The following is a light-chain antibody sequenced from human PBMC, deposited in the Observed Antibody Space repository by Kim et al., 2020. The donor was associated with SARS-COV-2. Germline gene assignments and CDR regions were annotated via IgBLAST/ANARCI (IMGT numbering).Light chain of an antibody. CDR1: QSVSSSY. V-gene: IGKV3-20*01. Sequence: PGERATLSCKASQSVSSSYLAWYQQKPGQAPRLLIYGASSRATGIPDRFSGSGSGTDFTLTISRLEPEDFAVYYCQQYGSSPPYSFGQGTKLEI. CDR3: QQYGSSPPYS. CDR2: GAS. J-gene: IGKJ2*03.